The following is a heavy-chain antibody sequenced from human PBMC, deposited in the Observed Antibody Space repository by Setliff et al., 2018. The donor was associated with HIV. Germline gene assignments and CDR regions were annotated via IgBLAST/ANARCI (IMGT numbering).Heavy chain of an antibody. CDR3: ARLEGVRGVGAFDI. CDR2: IYPADSDT. Sequence: PGESLKISCQGSEYRFTNYWTGWVRQMPGKGLEWLGNIYPADSDTRYSPSFQGQITISADRSMRTVYLQWSSLKASDTAMYYCARLEGVRGVGAFDIWGQGTMVTVSS. D-gene: IGHD3-10*01. V-gene: IGHV5-51*01. CDR1: EYRFTNYW. J-gene: IGHJ3*02.